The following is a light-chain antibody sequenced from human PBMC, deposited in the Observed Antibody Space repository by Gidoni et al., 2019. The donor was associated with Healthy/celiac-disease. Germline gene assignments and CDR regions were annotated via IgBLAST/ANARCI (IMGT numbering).Light chain of an antibody. Sequence: VLTQSPLSLPVTPGEPASISCRSSQSLLHSNGYDYLVWYLQKPGQSPQLLIYLGSNRASGVPDRFSGSGSGTDFTMKISRVEAEDVGIYYCMQALQTPITFGQGTRLDMK. V-gene: IGKV2-28*01. J-gene: IGKJ5*01. CDR1: QSLLHSNGYDY. CDR2: LGS. CDR3: MQALQTPIT.